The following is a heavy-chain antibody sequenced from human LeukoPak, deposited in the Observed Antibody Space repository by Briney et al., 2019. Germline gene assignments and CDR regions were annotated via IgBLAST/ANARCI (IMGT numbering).Heavy chain of an antibody. J-gene: IGHJ4*02. CDR2: ISAYNGNT. Sequence: ASVKVSCKASGYTFTSYCISWVGQAPGQGLEGMGWISAYNGNTNYAQKLQGRVTMTTDTSTSTAYMELRSLRSDDTAVYYCARVSPRDDCSSTSCYGNFDYWGQGTLVTVSS. V-gene: IGHV1-18*04. CDR1: GYTFTSYC. CDR3: ARVSPRDDCSSTSCYGNFDY. D-gene: IGHD2-2*01.